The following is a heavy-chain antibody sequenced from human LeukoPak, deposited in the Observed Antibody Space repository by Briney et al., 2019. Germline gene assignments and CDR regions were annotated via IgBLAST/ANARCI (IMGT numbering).Heavy chain of an antibody. V-gene: IGHV4-30-4*01. CDR1: GGSISSGDYY. J-gene: IGHJ4*02. CDR2: IYYSGST. Sequence: SETLSLTCAVSGGSISSGDYYWSWIRQPPGKGLEWIGYIYYSGSTYYNPSLKSRVTISVDTSKNQFSLKLSSVTAADTAVYYCAREDSTLGIDYWGQGTLVTVSS. D-gene: IGHD2/OR15-2a*01. CDR3: AREDSTLGIDY.